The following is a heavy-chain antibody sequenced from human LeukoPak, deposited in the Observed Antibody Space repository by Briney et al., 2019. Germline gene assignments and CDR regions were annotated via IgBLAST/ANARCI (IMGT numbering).Heavy chain of an antibody. D-gene: IGHD6-6*01. CDR3: AKSLVRSYYYYGMDV. Sequence: GGSLRLSCAASGFTFSGYGMHWVRQAPGKGLEWVAVISYDGSNKYYADSVKGRFTISRDNSKNTLYLQMNSLRAEDTAVYYCAKSLVRSYYYYGMDVWGQGTTVTVSS. CDR1: GFTFSGYG. V-gene: IGHV3-30*18. J-gene: IGHJ6*02. CDR2: ISYDGSNK.